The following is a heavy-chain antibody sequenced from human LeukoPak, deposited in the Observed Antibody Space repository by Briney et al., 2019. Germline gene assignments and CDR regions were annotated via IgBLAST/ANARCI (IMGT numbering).Heavy chain of an antibody. CDR1: GYTFTSYD. CDR3: ARVDYDSRTLDY. J-gene: IGHJ4*02. V-gene: IGHV1-69*13. D-gene: IGHD3-22*01. Sequence: ASVKVSCKASGYTFTSYDINWVRQATGQGLEWMGGIIPIFGTANYAQKFQGRVTITADESTSTAYMELSSLRSEDTAVYYCARVDYDSRTLDYWGQGTLVTVSS. CDR2: IIPIFGTA.